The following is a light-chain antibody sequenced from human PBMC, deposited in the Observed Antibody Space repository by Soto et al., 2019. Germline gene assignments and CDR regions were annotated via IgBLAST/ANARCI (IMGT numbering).Light chain of an antibody. CDR1: SSDVGKYDY. CDR3: QSYDRSLSGSF. J-gene: IGLJ1*01. CDR2: EVS. Sequence: QSVLTQPPSASGSPGQSVTISCTGTSSDVGKYDYVSWFQHHPGKAPKLIIYEVSKRPSGVPDRFSGSRSATSASLTITGLQAEDEADYYCQSYDRSLSGSFFGTGTKVTVL. V-gene: IGLV2-8*01.